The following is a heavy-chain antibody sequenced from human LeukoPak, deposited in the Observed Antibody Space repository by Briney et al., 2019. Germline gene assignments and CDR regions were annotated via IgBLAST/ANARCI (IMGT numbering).Heavy chain of an antibody. J-gene: IGHJ5*02. CDR3: ARGRTTVHPPNWFDP. CDR1: GYTFTSYD. D-gene: IGHD4-17*01. Sequence: ASVKVSCKASGYTFTSYDINWVRQATGQGLEWMGWMNPNSGNTGYAQKFQGRVTMTRNTSISTAYMELSSLRSEDTAVYYCARGRTTVHPPNWFDPWGQGTLVTVSS. V-gene: IGHV1-8*01. CDR2: MNPNSGNT.